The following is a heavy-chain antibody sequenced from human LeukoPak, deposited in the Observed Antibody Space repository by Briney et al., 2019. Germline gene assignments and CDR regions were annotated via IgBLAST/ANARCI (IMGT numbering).Heavy chain of an antibody. D-gene: IGHD4-11*01. J-gene: IGHJ6*03. CDR2: HTPIFGTA. V-gene: IGHV1-69*13. CDR1: AGTFSSYA. Sequence: SVKVSWKASAGTFSSYAIRWVRQAPGQGLEWMGGHTPIFGTANYAQKFQGRVTITADESTSTAYMELSSLRSEDTAVYYCARDLHPYPDYYYYYMDVWGKGTTVTVSS. CDR3: ARDLHPYPDYYYYYMDV.